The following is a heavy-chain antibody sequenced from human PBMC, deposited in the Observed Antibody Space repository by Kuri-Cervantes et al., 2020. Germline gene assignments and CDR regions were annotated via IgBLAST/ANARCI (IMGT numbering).Heavy chain of an antibody. D-gene: IGHD3-3*01. V-gene: IGHV3-21*01. CDR3: ARDPITIFGVVTHGFDY. CDR1: GFTFSSYS. Sequence: GESLKSSCAASGFTFSSYSMNWVRQAPGKGLEWVSSISSSSSYIYYADSVKGRFTISRDNSKNTLYLQMNSLRAEDTAVYYCARDPITIFGVVTHGFDYWGQGTLVTVSS. CDR2: ISSSSSYI. J-gene: IGHJ4*02.